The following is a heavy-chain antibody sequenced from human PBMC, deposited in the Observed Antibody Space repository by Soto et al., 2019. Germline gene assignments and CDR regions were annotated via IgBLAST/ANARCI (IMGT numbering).Heavy chain of an antibody. CDR2: IFPIFGTA. V-gene: IGHV1-69*12. Sequence: QVQLVQSGAEIKKHGSSVKVSCKASGGTFSSYAISWVRQAPGHGLEWMGGIFPIFGTANYAQKFQGRVTINADDSPRTAYMELSSLRSEDTAVYYCARVPVRGWYEGLWYFDLGGRGTLVTVSS. J-gene: IGHJ2*01. CDR3: ARVPVRGWYEGLWYFDL. CDR1: GGTFSSYA. D-gene: IGHD6-19*01.